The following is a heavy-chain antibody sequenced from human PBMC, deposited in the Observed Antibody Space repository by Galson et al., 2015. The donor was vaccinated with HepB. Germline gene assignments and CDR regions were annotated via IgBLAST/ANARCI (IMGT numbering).Heavy chain of an antibody. D-gene: IGHD6-13*01. CDR3: ARLAGSSSWDEGYYYYGLDV. CDR1: GASISSSNW. Sequence: ETLSLTCGVSGASISSSNWWNWVRQPPGKGLEWIGEIYHSGSANYNPSFKSRVTISVDKSKNQFSLKLSSVTAADTAVYYCARLAGSSSWDEGYYYYGLDVWGQGTTVTVSS. CDR2: IYHSGSA. V-gene: IGHV4-4*02. J-gene: IGHJ6*02.